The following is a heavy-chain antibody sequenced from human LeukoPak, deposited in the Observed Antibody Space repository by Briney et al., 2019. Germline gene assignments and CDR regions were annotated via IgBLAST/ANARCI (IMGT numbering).Heavy chain of an antibody. J-gene: IGHJ4*02. CDR1: GFALSGFS. Sequence: PGGSLRLSCAASGFALSGFSMYWVRQAPGKGLEWVSGIFGSGGSAHYADSVKGRFTISRDNSKNTVYLQMDSLRVEDTAIYYCAKTTTGYSSGRYPAWPIDYWGQGTLVTVSS. D-gene: IGHD2-15*01. CDR3: AKTTTGYSSGRYPAWPIDY. CDR2: IFGSGGSA. V-gene: IGHV3-23*01.